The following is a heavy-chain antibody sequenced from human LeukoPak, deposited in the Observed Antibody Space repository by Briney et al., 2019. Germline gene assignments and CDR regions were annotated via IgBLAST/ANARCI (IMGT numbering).Heavy chain of an antibody. CDR1: GGSIGPYY. Sequence: SETLSLTCLLSGGSIGPYYWSWIRQAAGKGPEWIGRIYTTGTADYNPSLKGRVFLSVDTSMNQFSLKVTSVTAADTAVYYCARDHSSWSWMDAFEIWGPGMKVIVSS. D-gene: IGHD1-1*01. J-gene: IGHJ3*02. V-gene: IGHV4-4*07. CDR3: ARDHSSWSWMDAFEI. CDR2: IYTTGTA.